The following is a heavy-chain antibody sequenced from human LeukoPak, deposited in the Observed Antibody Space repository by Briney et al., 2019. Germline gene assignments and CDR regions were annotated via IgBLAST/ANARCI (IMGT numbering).Heavy chain of an antibody. V-gene: IGHV1-18*01. CDR3: ARAATANWFDP. CDR1: GYKFTSYG. D-gene: IGHD5-12*01. Sequence: ASVKVSCKASGYKFTSYGISWVRQAPGQGLDWMGWISAYNGNTNYAHNLQGRVTMTTDTSTSTAYMELRSLRSDDTAVYYCARAATANWFDPWGQGTLVTVSS. J-gene: IGHJ5*02. CDR2: ISAYNGNT.